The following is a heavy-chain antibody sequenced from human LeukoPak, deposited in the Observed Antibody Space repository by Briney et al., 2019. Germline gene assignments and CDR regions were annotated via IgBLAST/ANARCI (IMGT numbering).Heavy chain of an antibody. V-gene: IGHV4-61*01. CDR2: IYYSGST. CDR3: ARDYDFWSGKQNAFDI. CDR1: GGSISSSSYY. J-gene: IGHJ3*02. D-gene: IGHD3-3*01. Sequence: SETLSLTCTVSGGSISSSSYYWSWIRQPPGKGLEWIGYIYYSGSTNYNPSLKSRVTISVDTSKNQFSLKLSSVTAADTAVYYCARDYDFWSGKQNAFDIWGQGTMVTVSS.